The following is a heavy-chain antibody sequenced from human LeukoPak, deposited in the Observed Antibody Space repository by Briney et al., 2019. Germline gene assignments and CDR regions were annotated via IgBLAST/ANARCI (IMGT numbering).Heavy chain of an antibody. D-gene: IGHD3-22*01. V-gene: IGHV3-21*01. Sequence: PGGSLRLSCAASGFTFSSYSVHWVRQAPGKGLEWVSSISSSSSYIYYADSVKGRFTISRDNAKNSLYLQMNSLRAEDTAVYYCARESRYYYDSSGYYLLDAFDIWGQGTMVTVSS. CDR1: GFTFSSYS. J-gene: IGHJ3*02. CDR2: ISSSSSYI. CDR3: ARESRYYYDSSGYYLLDAFDI.